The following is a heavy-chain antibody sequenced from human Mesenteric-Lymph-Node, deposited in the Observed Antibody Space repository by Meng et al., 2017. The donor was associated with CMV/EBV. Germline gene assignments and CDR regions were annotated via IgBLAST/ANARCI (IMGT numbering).Heavy chain of an antibody. CDR3: ARQGYGDYADY. V-gene: IGHV5-51*01. CDR2: IYPDDSNI. J-gene: IGHJ4*02. D-gene: IGHD4-17*01. CDR1: GYSFNSYW. Sequence: ISCKVSGYSFNSYWSGWVRQMPGKGLEWMGIIYPDDSNIRYSPSFQGQVTISVDKSINTAYLQWSSLKASDTAMYFCARQGYGDYADYWGQGTLVTVSS.